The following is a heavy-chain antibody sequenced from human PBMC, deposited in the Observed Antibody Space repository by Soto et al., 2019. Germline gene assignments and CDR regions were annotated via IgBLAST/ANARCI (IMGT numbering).Heavy chain of an antibody. V-gene: IGHV4-59*12. CDR2: IYYSGST. D-gene: IGHD2-2*01. J-gene: IGHJ5*02. CDR1: GGSINSYY. CDR3: ARVPDR. Sequence: SETLSLTCTVSGGSINSYYWSWIRQPPGKGLEWIGYIYYSGSTNYNPSLKSRVTISVDRSKNQFSLKLSSVTAADTAVYYCARVPDRWGQGTLVTV.